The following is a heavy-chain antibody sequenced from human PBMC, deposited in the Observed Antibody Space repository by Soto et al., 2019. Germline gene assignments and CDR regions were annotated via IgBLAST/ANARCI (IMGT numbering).Heavy chain of an antibody. CDR3: ASEKLKGGVFDS. V-gene: IGHV3-33*01. Sequence: QVQLAESGGGVVQPGRSLRLSCAASGFIFSTYGMHWVRQAPGKGLEWVAMIWLDGSNNYYADSVRGRFTISRDNSKDTLYLEMDSLSVDDTAIYYCASEKLKGGVFDSWGQGTLVSVSS. D-gene: IGHD1-26*01. J-gene: IGHJ4*02. CDR2: IWLDGSNN. CDR1: GFIFSTYG.